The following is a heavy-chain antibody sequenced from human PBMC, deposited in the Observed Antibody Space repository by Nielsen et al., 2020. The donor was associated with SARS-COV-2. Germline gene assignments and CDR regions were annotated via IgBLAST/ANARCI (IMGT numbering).Heavy chain of an antibody. Sequence: SVKVSCKASGYTFTSYGISWVRQAPGQGLEWMGGIIPIFGTANYAQKFQGRVTITADESTSTAYMELSSLRSEDTAVYYCARGLAGTEFENYYYYGMDVWGQGTTVTVSS. CDR1: GYTFTSYG. CDR2: IIPIFGTA. J-gene: IGHJ6*02. CDR3: ARGLAGTEFENYYYYGMDV. V-gene: IGHV1-69*13. D-gene: IGHD6-19*01.